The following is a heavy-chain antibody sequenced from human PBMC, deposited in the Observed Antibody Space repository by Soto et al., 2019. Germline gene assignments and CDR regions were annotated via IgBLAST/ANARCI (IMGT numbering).Heavy chain of an antibody. J-gene: IGHJ6*02. V-gene: IGHV3-48*02. CDR2: ISSSSSTI. CDR1: GFTFSSYS. D-gene: IGHD2-2*01. CDR3: ARVYCSSTSCYPYYSGMDV. Sequence: GGSLRLSCAASGFTFSSYSMNWVRQAPGKGLEWVSYISSSSSTIYYADSVKGRFTISRDNAKNSLYLQMNSLRDEDTAVYYCARVYCSSTSCYPYYSGMDVWGQGTTVTVSS.